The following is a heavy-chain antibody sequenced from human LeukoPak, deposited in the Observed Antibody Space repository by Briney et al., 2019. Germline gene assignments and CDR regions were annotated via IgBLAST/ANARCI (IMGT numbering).Heavy chain of an antibody. CDR2: ISSSSSYI. V-gene: IGHV3-21*01. Sequence: GGSLRLSCAASGFTFSSYSMNWVRQAPGKGLEWVSSISSSSSYIYYADSVKGRFTISRDNAKNSLYLQMNSLRAEDTAVYYCARDGWGAVVGIDYWGQGTLVTVSS. CDR3: ARDGWGAVVGIDY. D-gene: IGHD6-19*01. CDR1: GFTFSSYS. J-gene: IGHJ4*02.